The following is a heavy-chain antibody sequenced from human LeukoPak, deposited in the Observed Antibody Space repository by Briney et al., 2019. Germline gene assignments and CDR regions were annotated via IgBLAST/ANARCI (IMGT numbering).Heavy chain of an antibody. J-gene: IGHJ3*02. CDR1: GYSFTSYW. V-gene: IGHV5-51*01. CDR3: ARPVYGGNSPGHDAFDI. CDR2: IYPGDSDT. Sequence: GESLKISCKGSGYSFTSYWIGWVRQMPGKGLEWMGIIYPGDSDTRYSPSFQGQVTISADKSISTAYLQWSSLKASDTAMYYCARPVYGGNSPGHDAFDIWGQGAMVTVSS. D-gene: IGHD4-23*01.